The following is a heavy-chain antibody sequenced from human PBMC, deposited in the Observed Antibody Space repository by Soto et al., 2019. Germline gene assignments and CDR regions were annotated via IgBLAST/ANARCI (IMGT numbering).Heavy chain of an antibody. V-gene: IGHV1-8*01. J-gene: IGHJ6*01. CDR3: ARGLDTMIGVARDYYGRGV. Sequence: ASVKVSCKASGYTFTSYDINWVRQATGQGLEWMGWMNPNSGNTGYAQKFQGRVTMTRNTSISTAYMELSSLRSEDTAVYYCARGLDTMIGVARDYYGRGVWGRGTTGTVCS. CDR2: MNPNSGNT. D-gene: IGHD3-22*01. CDR1: GYTFTSYD.